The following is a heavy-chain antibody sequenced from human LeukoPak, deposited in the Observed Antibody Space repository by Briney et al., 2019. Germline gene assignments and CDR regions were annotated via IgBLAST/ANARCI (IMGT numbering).Heavy chain of an antibody. CDR3: TRDPSPVVTLYYFDY. D-gene: IGHD4-23*01. V-gene: IGHV3-7*01. CDR1: GFTLSTHW. Sequence: GGSLRLSCAASGFTLSTHWMSWVRQAPGKGLEWVANIKQDGREEYYVDSVKGRFTISRDNAKNSLYLQMDSLRVEDTAVYYCTRDPSPVVTLYYFDYWGQGTLVTVSS. CDR2: IKQDGREE. J-gene: IGHJ4*02.